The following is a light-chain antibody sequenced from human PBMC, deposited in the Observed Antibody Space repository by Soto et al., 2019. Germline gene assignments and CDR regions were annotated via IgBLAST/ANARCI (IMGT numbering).Light chain of an antibody. CDR2: EGN. CDR3: CSYAGTNTFV. J-gene: IGLJ1*01. Sequence: QSALTQPASVSGSPGQSITISCTGTSSDVGSYNLVSWYQQHPGKAPKLMIYEGNKRPXXVSNXFSGSKSANTASLTISGXXXXDXXDYYCCSYAGTNTFVFGTGTKVTVL. CDR1: SSDVGSYNL. V-gene: IGLV2-23*01.